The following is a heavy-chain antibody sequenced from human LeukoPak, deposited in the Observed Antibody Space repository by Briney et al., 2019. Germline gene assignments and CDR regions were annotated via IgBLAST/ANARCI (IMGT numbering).Heavy chain of an antibody. V-gene: IGHV3-23*01. CDR1: GFTFSSYA. CDR3: ARSKVDTAMALDAFDI. D-gene: IGHD5-18*01. J-gene: IGHJ3*02. CDR2: ISGSGGST. Sequence: GGSLRLSCAASGFTFSSYAMSWVRQAPGKGLEWVSAISGSGGSTYYADSVKGRSTISRDNSKNTLYLQMNSLRAEDTAVYYCARSKVDTAMALDAFDIWGQGTMVTVSS.